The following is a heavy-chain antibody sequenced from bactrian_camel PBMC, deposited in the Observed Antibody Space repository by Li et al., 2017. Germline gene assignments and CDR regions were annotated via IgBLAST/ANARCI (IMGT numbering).Heavy chain of an antibody. CDR3: AAESWVHDGDCRTSGD. V-gene: IGHV3S54*01. D-gene: IGHD6*01. CDR1: GITEGTNC. J-gene: IGHJ4*01. CDR2: IMILGGTT. Sequence: SGGGSVQAGGSLRLSCEASGITEGTNCIGWFRQVPGKEREGVAAIMILGGTTYYADSVKGRFTVSQDNAKSTLYLQMNSLKSEDTAVYYCAAESWVHDGDCRTSGDWGQGTQVTVS.